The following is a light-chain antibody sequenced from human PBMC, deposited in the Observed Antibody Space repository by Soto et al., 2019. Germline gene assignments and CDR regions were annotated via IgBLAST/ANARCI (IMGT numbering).Light chain of an antibody. Sequence: IQMTQSPSTLSASVGDRVTITCRASQSISIWLAWYQQKPGKAPKLLIYKASSLESEVPSRFSGSGSGTEFTLTINRLQPDDSATYYCQQYNSDSTFGQGPKVEIK. CDR1: QSISIW. CDR3: QQYNSDST. J-gene: IGKJ1*01. V-gene: IGKV1-5*03. CDR2: KAS.